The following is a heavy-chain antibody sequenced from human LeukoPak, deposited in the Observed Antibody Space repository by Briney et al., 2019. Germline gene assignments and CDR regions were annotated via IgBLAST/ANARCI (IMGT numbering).Heavy chain of an antibody. Sequence: SETLSLTCAVYGGSFSGYYWSWIRQPPGKGLEWIGEINHSGSTNYNPSLKSRVTISVDTSKNQFSLKLSSVTAADTAVYYCARGGRDGYNPGCWFDPWGQGTLVTVSS. D-gene: IGHD5-24*01. CDR3: ARGGRDGYNPGCWFDP. V-gene: IGHV4-34*01. J-gene: IGHJ5*02. CDR2: INHSGST. CDR1: GGSFSGYY.